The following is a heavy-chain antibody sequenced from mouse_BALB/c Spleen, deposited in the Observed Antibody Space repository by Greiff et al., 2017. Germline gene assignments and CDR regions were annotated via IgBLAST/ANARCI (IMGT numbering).Heavy chain of an antibody. CDR3: ARGDYYGSSPFDY. Sequence: DVKLQESGPGLVKPSQSLSLTCTVTGYSITSDYAWNWIRQFPGNKLEWMGYISYSGSTSYNPSLKSRISITRDTSKNQFFLQLNSVTTEDTATYYCARGDYYGSSPFDYWGQGTTLTVSS. CDR1: GYSITSDYA. V-gene: IGHV3-2*02. J-gene: IGHJ2*01. D-gene: IGHD1-1*01. CDR2: ISYSGST.